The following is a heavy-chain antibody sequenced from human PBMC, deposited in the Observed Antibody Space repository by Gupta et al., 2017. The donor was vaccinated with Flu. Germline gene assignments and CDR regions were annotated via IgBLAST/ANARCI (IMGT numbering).Heavy chain of an antibody. D-gene: IGHD2-2*01. CDR2: ISKVSTYI. CDR1: GFTFSSYV. Sequence: EVQLVESGGGLVKPGGSLRLFCEASGFTFSSYVMKWVRQAPGKGLEWVASISKVSTYIYYTDSVKGRFTISRDNARNLLYLEMNNLRVEDTAVYYCVRDPSSSRYYHGMDVWGPGTTVTVSS. V-gene: IGHV3-21*06. J-gene: IGHJ6*02. CDR3: VRDPSSSRYYHGMDV.